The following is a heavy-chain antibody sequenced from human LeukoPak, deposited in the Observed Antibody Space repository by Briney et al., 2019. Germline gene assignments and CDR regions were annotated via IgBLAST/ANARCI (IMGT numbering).Heavy chain of an antibody. J-gene: IGHJ4*02. CDR2: IYPGDSDT. D-gene: IGHD3-9*01. CDR1: GYSFNSYW. V-gene: IGHV5-51*01. Sequence: GESLKISCKGSGYSFNSYWIGWVRQMPGKGLEWMGIIYPGDSDTRYSPSFQGQVTISADKSINTAYLQWSSLQASDTAMYFCARHDDILTTDYWGQGTLVTVSS. CDR3: ARHDDILTTDY.